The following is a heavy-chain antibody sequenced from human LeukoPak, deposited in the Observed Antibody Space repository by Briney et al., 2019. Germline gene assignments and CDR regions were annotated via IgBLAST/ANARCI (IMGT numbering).Heavy chain of an antibody. J-gene: IGHJ3*02. V-gene: IGHV4-39*07. Sequence: SETLSLTCSVSGVSISSGSNYWGWIRQPPGTTLEWIGSIYSSGSTYYNLSLKSRVIILIDTAKNHFSLNLSSVTAADTAVYYCARSDGYGLVGIWGQGTMVTVSS. CDR1: GVSISSGSNY. CDR2: IYSSGST. CDR3: ARSDGYGLVGI. D-gene: IGHD3-10*01.